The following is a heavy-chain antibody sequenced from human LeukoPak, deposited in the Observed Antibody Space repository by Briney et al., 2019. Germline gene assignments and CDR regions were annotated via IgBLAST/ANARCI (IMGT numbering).Heavy chain of an antibody. J-gene: IGHJ4*02. CDR2: INPNSGGT. Sequence: ASVKLSCKASGYTFTGYYMHWVRQAPGQGLEWMGWINPNSGGTNYAQKFQGRVTMTRDTSITTAYMELSKLRSDDTAVYYCARALRYFDWYTNYWGQGTLVTVSS. D-gene: IGHD3-9*01. CDR1: GYTFTGYY. CDR3: ARALRYFDWYTNY. V-gene: IGHV1-2*02.